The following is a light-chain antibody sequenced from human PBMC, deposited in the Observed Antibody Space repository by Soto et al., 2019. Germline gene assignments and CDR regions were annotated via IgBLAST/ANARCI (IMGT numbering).Light chain of an antibody. Sequence: DIQLTQSPSFLSASVGDRVTITCRASQGISRYLAWYQQKPGKAPNLLIYAASTLQSGVPSRFSGSGSGTEFTLTIISLQPEDFATYYCQQLNSYPSFTFGQGTRLEIK. CDR1: QGISRY. V-gene: IGKV1-9*01. CDR2: AAS. CDR3: QQLNSYPSFT. J-gene: IGKJ5*01.